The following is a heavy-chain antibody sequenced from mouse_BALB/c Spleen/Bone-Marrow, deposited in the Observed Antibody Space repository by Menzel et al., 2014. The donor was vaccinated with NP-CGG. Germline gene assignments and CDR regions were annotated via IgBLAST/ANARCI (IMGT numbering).Heavy chain of an antibody. CDR3: ARAGSYWYFDV. CDR1: GFDFSRYW. J-gene: IGHJ1*01. CDR2: INPGSSTI. D-gene: IGHD1-1*01. Sequence: EVMLVESGGSLVQPGGSLNLSCAASGFDFSRYWMSWVRQAPGKGQEWIGEINPGSSTINYTPSLKDKFIISRDNAKNTLYLQMSKVRSEDTALYYCARAGSYWYFDVWGAGTTVTVSS. V-gene: IGHV4-2*02.